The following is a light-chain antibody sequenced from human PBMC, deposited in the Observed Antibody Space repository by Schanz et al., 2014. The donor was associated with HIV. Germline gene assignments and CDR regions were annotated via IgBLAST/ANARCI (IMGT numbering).Light chain of an antibody. CDR1: QSVSTY. CDR3: QQYGRSPIT. V-gene: IGKV3-20*01. Sequence: MVMTQSPATLSVSPGERATLSCRARQSVSTYLAWYQQKPGQAPRLLIYGASTRATGIPARFSGSGSGTDFTLIITRLEPEDFAVYYCQQYGRSPITFGQGTRLEIK. CDR2: GAS. J-gene: IGKJ5*01.